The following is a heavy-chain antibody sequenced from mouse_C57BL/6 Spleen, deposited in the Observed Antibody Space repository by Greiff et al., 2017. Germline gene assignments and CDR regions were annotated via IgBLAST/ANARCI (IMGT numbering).Heavy chain of an antibody. CDR3: ARGYDYGAMDY. D-gene: IGHD2-4*01. V-gene: IGHV1-22*01. CDR1: GYTFTDYN. CDR2: INPNNGGT. Sequence: VHVKQSGPELVKPGASVKMSCKASGYTFTDYNMHWVKQSHGKSLEWIGYINPNNGGTSYNQKFKGKATLTVNKSSSTAYMELRSLTSEDSAVYYCARGYDYGAMDYWGQGTSVTVSS. J-gene: IGHJ4*01.